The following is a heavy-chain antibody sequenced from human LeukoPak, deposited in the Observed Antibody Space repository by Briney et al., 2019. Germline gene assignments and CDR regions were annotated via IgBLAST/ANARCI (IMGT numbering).Heavy chain of an antibody. Sequence: GGSLRLSCAASGFTFSSYAMHWVRQAPGKGLEWVAVISYDGSNKYYAGSVKGRFTISRDNSKNTLYLQMNSLRAEDTAVYYCARDVYGSGSYPGGFDPWGQGTLVTASS. CDR3: ARDVYGSGSYPGGFDP. D-gene: IGHD3-10*01. J-gene: IGHJ5*02. CDR1: GFTFSSYA. CDR2: ISYDGSNK. V-gene: IGHV3-30*04.